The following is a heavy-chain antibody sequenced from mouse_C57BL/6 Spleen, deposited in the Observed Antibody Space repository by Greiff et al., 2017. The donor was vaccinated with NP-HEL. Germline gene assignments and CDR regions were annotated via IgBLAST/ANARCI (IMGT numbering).Heavy chain of an antibody. Sequence: VQLQQPGAELVRPGSSVKLSCKASGYTFTSYWMDWVKQRPGQGLEWIGNIYPSDSETHYNQKFKDKATLTVDKSSSTAYMQLSSLTSEDSAVYYCATLTYYFDYWGQGTTLTVSS. CDR2: IYPSDSET. CDR3: ATLTYYFDY. V-gene: IGHV1-61*01. J-gene: IGHJ2*01. CDR1: GYTFTSYW.